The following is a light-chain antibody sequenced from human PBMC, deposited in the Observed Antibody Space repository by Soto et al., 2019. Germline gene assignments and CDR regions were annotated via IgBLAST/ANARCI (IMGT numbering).Light chain of an antibody. Sequence: EIVLTQSPGTLSLSPGERATLSCRASQSVSSSFLAWYQQRPGQAPRLLIYGASSRATGIPDRFSGSGSGTDFTLTISRLEPEDFAVYYCRQYDSSPVTFGQGTKVEIK. J-gene: IGKJ1*01. CDR1: QSVSSSF. CDR3: RQYDSSPVT. CDR2: GAS. V-gene: IGKV3-20*01.